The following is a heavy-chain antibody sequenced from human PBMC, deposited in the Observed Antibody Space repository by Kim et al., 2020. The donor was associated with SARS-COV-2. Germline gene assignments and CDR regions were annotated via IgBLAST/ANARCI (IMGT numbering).Heavy chain of an antibody. D-gene: IGHD3-16*01. J-gene: IGHJ6*02. CDR3: ARGWGSGYGMYV. CDR2: IGTAGDT. CDR1: GFTFSSYD. Sequence: GGSLRLSCAASGFTFSSYDMHWVRQATGKGLEWVSAIGTAGDTYYPGSVTGRFTISRENAKNSLYLQMNSLRAADTAVYSFARGWGSGYGMYVWGQGTT. V-gene: IGHV3-13*04.